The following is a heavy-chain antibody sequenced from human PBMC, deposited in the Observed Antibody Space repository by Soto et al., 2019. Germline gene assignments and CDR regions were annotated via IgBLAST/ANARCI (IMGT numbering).Heavy chain of an antibody. D-gene: IGHD3-10*01. CDR2: IYYSGST. J-gene: IGHJ6*02. CDR3: AGTITFVRGGQAHYYYYGMDV. Sequence: QVQLQESGPGLVKPSQTLSLTCTVSGGSISSGDYYWSWIRQPPGKGLEWIGYIYYSGSTYYNPSLKSPVTLSVDTSKHQFSLKLISVTAADTAVYYCAGTITFVRGGQAHYYYYGMDVWGQGTTVTVSS. CDR1: GGSISSGDYY. V-gene: IGHV4-30-4*01.